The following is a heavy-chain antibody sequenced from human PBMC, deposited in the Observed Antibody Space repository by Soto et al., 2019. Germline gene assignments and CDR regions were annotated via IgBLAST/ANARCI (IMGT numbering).Heavy chain of an antibody. V-gene: IGHV1-18*04. J-gene: IGHJ4*02. CDR3: ARLNSEYAVDY. CDR2: ISTWNDDK. Sequence: VASVKVSCKPSGYTFTDYGFSWMRQAPGQGPEWMGWISTWNDDKRDAQKFRGRVTMTRDTSTRTAYMELRSLRSDDTAVYYCARLNSEYAVDYWGQGTLVTVSS. D-gene: IGHD1-26*01. CDR1: GYTFTDYG.